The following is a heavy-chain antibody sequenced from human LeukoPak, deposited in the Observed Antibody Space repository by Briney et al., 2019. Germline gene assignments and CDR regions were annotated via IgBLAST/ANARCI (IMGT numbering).Heavy chain of an antibody. CDR2: LYNSGST. J-gene: IGHJ4*02. CDR3: ARVYDFWSGYYDY. Sequence: SETLSLTCTVSGYSITRHYSWAWVRQPPGKGLEWIGSLYNSGSTYYSPSLKSRVTISVDTSKKEFSLKLSSVTAADTAVYYCARVYDFWSGYYDYWGQGTLVTVSS. CDR1: GYSITRHYS. V-gene: IGHV4-38-2*02. D-gene: IGHD3-3*01.